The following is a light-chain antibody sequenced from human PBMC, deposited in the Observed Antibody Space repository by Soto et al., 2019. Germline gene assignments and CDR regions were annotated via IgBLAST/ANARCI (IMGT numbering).Light chain of an antibody. CDR3: SSFTSSITYV. Sequence: QSALTQPASVSGSPGQSITISCTGTSSDVGGFNYISWYQQQPGRAPKLILYEVSNRPSGVAHRFTGSKSGNTASLTISGLQAEGEADYYCSSFTSSITYVFGTGTKVTVL. CDR2: EVS. CDR1: SSDVGGFNY. J-gene: IGLJ1*01. V-gene: IGLV2-14*01.